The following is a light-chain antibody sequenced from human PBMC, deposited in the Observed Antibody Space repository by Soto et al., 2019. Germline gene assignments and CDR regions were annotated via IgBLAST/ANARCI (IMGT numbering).Light chain of an antibody. CDR3: QQYDNWPWT. CDR1: QSVTSRF. CDR2: GAS. V-gene: IGKV3-15*01. J-gene: IGKJ1*01. Sequence: EIVLTQSPGTLSLSPGERATLSCRTSQSVTSRFFAWYQQKPGQAPRLLIHGASTRAPGFPARFSGSGSGTDFTLTISSLQSEDFAVYYCQQYDNWPWTFGQGTKVDIK.